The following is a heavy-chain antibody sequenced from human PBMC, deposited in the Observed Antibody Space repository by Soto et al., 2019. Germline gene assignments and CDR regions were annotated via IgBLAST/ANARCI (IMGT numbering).Heavy chain of an antibody. J-gene: IGHJ4*02. V-gene: IGHV1-18*01. CDR3: ARVDDFWSGSAFDY. D-gene: IGHD3-3*01. CDR1: GYTFTSYG. Sequence: ASVKVSCKASGYTFTSYGISWVRQAPGQWLEWMGWISAYNGSTNYAQKLQGRVTMTTDTSTSTAYMELSSLRSDDTAVYYCARVDDFWSGSAFDYWGQGTLVTVSS. CDR2: ISAYNGST.